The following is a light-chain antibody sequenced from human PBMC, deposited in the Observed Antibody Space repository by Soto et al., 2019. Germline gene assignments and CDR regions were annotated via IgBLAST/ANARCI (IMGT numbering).Light chain of an antibody. V-gene: IGKV1-8*01. CDR3: QQYYTYPPT. Sequence: AIRMTQSPSSLSASIGDRVTITCRASQGIGTYLAWYQQKPGKAPNLLIYAASILESGVPSRFSGSGSGSDFTLTVSNLQSEDFATDYCQQYYTYPPTFGQGTKVEIK. CDR1: QGIGTY. J-gene: IGKJ1*01. CDR2: AAS.